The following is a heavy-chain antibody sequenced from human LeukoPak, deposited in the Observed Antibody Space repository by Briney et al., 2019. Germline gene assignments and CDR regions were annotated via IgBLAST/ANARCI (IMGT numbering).Heavy chain of an antibody. CDR2: IYPGDSDA. CDR3: ARRRDLYSGSYYPFDY. D-gene: IGHD1-26*01. J-gene: IGHJ4*02. V-gene: IGHV5-51*01. Sequence: GESLKISCKGSGCRFTSYCIGWGRPMPGKSPKWMGSIYPGDSDARYSPSFQGQVTISADKSISTAYLQWSSLKASDTAMYYCARRRDLYSGSYYPFDYWGQGTLVTVSS. CDR1: GCRFTSYC.